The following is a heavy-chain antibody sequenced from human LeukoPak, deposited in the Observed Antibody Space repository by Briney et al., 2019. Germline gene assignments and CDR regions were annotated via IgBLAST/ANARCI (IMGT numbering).Heavy chain of an antibody. Sequence: PSETLSLTCAVYGGSFSGYYWSWIRQPPGKGLEWIGEINHSGSTNYNPSLKSRVTISVDTSKNQFSLKLSSVTAADTAVYYCARGSSSGTYFDYWGQGTLVTVSS. CDR2: INHSGST. D-gene: IGHD6-19*01. J-gene: IGHJ4*02. CDR1: GGSFSGYY. CDR3: ARGSSSGTYFDY. V-gene: IGHV4-34*01.